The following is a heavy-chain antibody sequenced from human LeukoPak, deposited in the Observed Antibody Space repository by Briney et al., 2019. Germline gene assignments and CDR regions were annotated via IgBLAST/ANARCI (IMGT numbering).Heavy chain of an antibody. CDR1: GDTFRRYS. J-gene: IGHJ4*02. CDR3: ARGEAAAVTSFDS. V-gene: IGHV1-69*06. CDR2: IIPVFRTA. Sequence: SVNVSCTASGDTFRRYSISWVRQATGQGLEWLGGIIPVFRTANYAQKFQGRVTIPADKSTTTAYMELRSLRSEDTAIYYCARGEAAAVTSFDSWGQGTQVTVSS. D-gene: IGHD6-13*01.